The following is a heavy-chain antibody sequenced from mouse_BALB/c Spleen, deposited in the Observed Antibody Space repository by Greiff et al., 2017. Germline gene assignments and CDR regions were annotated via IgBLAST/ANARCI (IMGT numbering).Heavy chain of an antibody. CDR2: IDTSDSYT. V-gene: IGHV1-69*01. D-gene: IGHD2-4*01. Sequence: VQLQQPGAELVMPGASVKMSCKASGYTFTDYWMHWVKQRPGQGLEWIGAIDTSDSYTSYNQKFKGKATLTVDESSSTAYMQLSSLTSEDSAVYYCARGSYDYEDYWGQGTTLTVSS. J-gene: IGHJ2*01. CDR3: ARGSYDYEDY. CDR1: GYTFTDYW.